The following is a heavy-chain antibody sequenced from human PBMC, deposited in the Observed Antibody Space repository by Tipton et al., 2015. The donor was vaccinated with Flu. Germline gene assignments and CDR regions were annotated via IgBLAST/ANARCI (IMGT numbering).Heavy chain of an antibody. D-gene: IGHD1-1*01. CDR2: FYYSGTT. Sequence: TLSLTCTVSGGSISTTIYYWGWVRQPPRKGLEWFGSFYYSGTTYYNPAIRSLTTISLDSSKTQFSLDLTSLTAADTAVYYCARGLWNDRRAYYYYGVDVWGQGTTVTGPS. CDR3: ARGLWNDRRAYYYYGVDV. V-gene: IGHV4-39*07. CDR1: GGSISTTIYY. J-gene: IGHJ6*02.